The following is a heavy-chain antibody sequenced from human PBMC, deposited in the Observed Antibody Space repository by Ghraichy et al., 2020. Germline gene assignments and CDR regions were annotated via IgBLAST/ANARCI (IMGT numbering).Heavy chain of an antibody. CDR2: VYYSGSA. CDR3: ASLFRSTDYVDY. V-gene: IGHV4-39*02. CDR1: GGSISNSDYY. Sequence: SETLSLTCTVSGGSISNSDYYWGWIRQPPGKGLEWIGSVYYSGSAFHNPSLKSRVTISVDTSKNHFSLKMTSVTAADTAMYFCASLFRSTDYVDYWGQGTLVTVSS. J-gene: IGHJ4*02.